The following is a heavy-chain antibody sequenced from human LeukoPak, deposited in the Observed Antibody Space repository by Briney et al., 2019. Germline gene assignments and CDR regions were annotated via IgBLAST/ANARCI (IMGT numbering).Heavy chain of an antibody. CDR1: GGSISSSSYY. CDR2: IYYSGST. V-gene: IGHV4-39*01. Sequence: SETLSLTCTVSGGSISSSSYYWGWIRQPPGKGLEWIGSIYYSGSTYYNPSLKSRVTISVDTPKNQFSLKLSSVTAADTAVYYCARQTTYYDILTGYAPTLYFDYWGQGTLVTVSS. D-gene: IGHD3-9*01. CDR3: ARQTTYYDILTGYAPTLYFDY. J-gene: IGHJ4*02.